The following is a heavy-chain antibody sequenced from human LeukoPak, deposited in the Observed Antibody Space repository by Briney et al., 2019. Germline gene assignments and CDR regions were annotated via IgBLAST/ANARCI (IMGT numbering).Heavy chain of an antibody. Sequence: EASVKVSCKASGYTFIGYFMHWVRQAPGQGLEWMGWISGYIGNTNYAQRFQGRVTMTIDTSTSTAHMEVRSLRSDDTAVYYCARVRNYGDSDYWGQRTLVTVSS. CDR2: ISGYIGNT. J-gene: IGHJ4*02. V-gene: IGHV1-18*04. CDR3: ARVRNYGDSDY. CDR1: GYTFIGYF. D-gene: IGHD4-17*01.